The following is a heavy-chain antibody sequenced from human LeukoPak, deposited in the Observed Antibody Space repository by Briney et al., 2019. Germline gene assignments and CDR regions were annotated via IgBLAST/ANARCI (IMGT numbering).Heavy chain of an antibody. CDR3: ARGLFGGPKSTTFDY. CDR2: ISSSSSYI. V-gene: IGHV3-21*01. D-gene: IGHD2-21*01. Sequence: GGSLRLSCAASGFTFSSYSMNWVRQAPGKGLEWVSSISSSSSYIYYADSVKGRFTISRDNAKNSLYLQMNSLRAEDTAVYYCARGLFGGPKSTTFDYWGQGTLVTVSS. J-gene: IGHJ4*02. CDR1: GFTFSSYS.